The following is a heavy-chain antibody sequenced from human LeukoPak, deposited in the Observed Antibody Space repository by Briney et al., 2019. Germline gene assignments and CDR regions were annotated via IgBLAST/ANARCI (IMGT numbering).Heavy chain of an antibody. V-gene: IGHV5-51*01. Sequence: GESLKISCKGSGYSFTNYWIGWVRQMPGKGPEWMGIINPGDSDTRYSPSFQGQVTISVDKSISTAYLQWSSLRASDTAMYYCARPHTSSWPPSWEYWGQGALVTISS. D-gene: IGHD6-13*01. CDR3: ARPHTSSWPPSWEY. CDR2: INPGDSDT. J-gene: IGHJ4*02. CDR1: GYSFTNYW.